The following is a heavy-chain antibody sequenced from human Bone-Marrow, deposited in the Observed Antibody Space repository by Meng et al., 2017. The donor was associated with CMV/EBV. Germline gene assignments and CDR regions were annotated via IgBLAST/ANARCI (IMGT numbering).Heavy chain of an antibody. J-gene: IGHJ3*02. CDR2: ISWDGGST. CDR3: ARNMALHDAFDI. CDR1: GFTFDDYT. Sequence: GGSLRLSCAASGFTFDDYTMHWVRQAPGKGLEWVSLISWDGGSTYYADSVKGRFTISRDNSKNSLYLQMNSLRTEDTAWYYCARNMALHDAFDIGGRGTMVTVSS. V-gene: IGHV3-43*01.